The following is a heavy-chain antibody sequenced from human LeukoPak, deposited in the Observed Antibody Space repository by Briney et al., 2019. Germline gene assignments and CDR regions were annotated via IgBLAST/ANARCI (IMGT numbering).Heavy chain of an antibody. Sequence: PSETLSLTCTVSGGSISSYYWSWLRQPPGKGLEWIGYIYYSGSTNYNPSLKSRVTISVDTSKNQFSLKLSSVTAADTAVYYCARGNSYGSYYFDYWGQGTLVTVSS. CDR2: IYYSGST. CDR3: ARGNSYGSYYFDY. J-gene: IGHJ4*02. CDR1: GGSISSYY. D-gene: IGHD5-18*01. V-gene: IGHV4-59*01.